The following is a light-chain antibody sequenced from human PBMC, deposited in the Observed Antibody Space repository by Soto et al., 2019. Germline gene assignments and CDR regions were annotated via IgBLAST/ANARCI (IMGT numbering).Light chain of an antibody. Sequence: MMLTQSHATLSVSPGEGVTLXWRTSHSVNSHVAWYQQKPGQAPRLLLYGASTRATGIPVRFSGSGSGADFTLTISRLEPEDFAVYFCQQYGNSPPGTFGQGTRLEIK. J-gene: IGKJ5*01. V-gene: IGKV3-20*01. CDR2: GAS. CDR3: QQYGNSPPGT. CDR1: HSVNSH.